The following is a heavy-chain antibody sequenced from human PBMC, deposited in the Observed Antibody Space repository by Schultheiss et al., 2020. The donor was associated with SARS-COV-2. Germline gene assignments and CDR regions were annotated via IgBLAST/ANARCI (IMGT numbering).Heavy chain of an antibody. CDR2: IYYSGST. D-gene: IGHD6-19*01. CDR1: GGSISSSSYY. J-gene: IGHJ6*02. CDR3: ARGYSSGWGPTMDV. V-gene: IGHV4-31*03. Sequence: SCTVSGGSISSSSYYWSWIRQHPGKGLEWIGYIYYSGSTYYNPSLKSRVTISVDTSKNQFSLKLSSVTAADTAVYYCARGYSSGWGPTMDVWGQGTTVTVSS.